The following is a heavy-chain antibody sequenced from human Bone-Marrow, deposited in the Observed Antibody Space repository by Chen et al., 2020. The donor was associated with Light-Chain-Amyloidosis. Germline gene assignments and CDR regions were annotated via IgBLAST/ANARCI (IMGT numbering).Heavy chain of an antibody. J-gene: IGHJ5*02. CDR2: ISWNSGSI. D-gene: IGHD2-2*01. V-gene: IGHV3-9*01. CDR3: AKDIIPAATGGWNWFDP. Sequence: EVQLVESGGGLVQPGRCLRLSCAASGFTFDDYAMHWVRQAPGKGLEWVSGISWNSGSIGYADSVKGRFTISRDNAKNSLYLQMNSLRAEDTALYYCAKDIIPAATGGWNWFDPWGQGTLVTVSS. CDR1: GFTFDDYA.